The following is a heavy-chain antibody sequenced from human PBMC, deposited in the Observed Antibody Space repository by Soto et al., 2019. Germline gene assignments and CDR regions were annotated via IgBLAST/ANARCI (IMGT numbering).Heavy chain of an antibody. J-gene: IGHJ4*02. CDR1: GFTFSSYS. Sequence: EVQLVESGGGLVKPGGSLRLSCAASGFTFSSYSMNWVRQAPGKGLEWVSSISSTSSFIYYAASGKGRFTISRDNAKFSLYLQMNSLRAEDTAVYYCARDTEQQEFYFDYWGQGTLVTVAS. V-gene: IGHV3-21*01. CDR3: ARDTEQQEFYFDY. CDR2: ISSTSSFI. D-gene: IGHD6-13*01.